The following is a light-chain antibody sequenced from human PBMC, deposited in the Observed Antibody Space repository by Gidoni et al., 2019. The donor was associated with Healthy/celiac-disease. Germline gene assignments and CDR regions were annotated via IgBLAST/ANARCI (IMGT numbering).Light chain of an antibody. CDR3: QQYDNLPLT. J-gene: IGKJ4*01. CDR1: QAISNY. CDR2: DAS. V-gene: IGKV1-33*01. Sequence: DIQTPQSSSSLSPSVGDRVTITCQASQAISNYLNWYQQKPGKAPKLLIYDASTLETGVPSRFSGSGSGTDFTFTISSLQPEDIATYYCQQYDNLPLTFXGXTKVEIK.